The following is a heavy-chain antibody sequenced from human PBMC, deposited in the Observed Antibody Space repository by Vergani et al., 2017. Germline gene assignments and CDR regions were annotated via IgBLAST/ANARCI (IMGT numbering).Heavy chain of an antibody. Sequence: QVQLVQSGAEVKKPGSSVKVSCKASGGTFTSYYMHWVRQAPGQGLEWMGIINPSGGSTSYAQKFQGRVTMTRDTSTSTVYMELSSLRSEDTAVYYCASGSSHDYYYYGMDVWGQGTTVTVSS. J-gene: IGHJ6*02. CDR2: INPSGGST. V-gene: IGHV1-46*03. D-gene: IGHD1-26*01. CDR1: GGTFTSYY. CDR3: ASGSSHDYYYYGMDV.